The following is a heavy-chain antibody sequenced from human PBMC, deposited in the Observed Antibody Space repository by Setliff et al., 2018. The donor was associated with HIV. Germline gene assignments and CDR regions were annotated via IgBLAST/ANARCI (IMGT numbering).Heavy chain of an antibody. CDR3: ARTVRREFRTNVGDHYYFYMDV. Sequence: PSETLSLTCTVSGASISATTYYWGWIRQPPGKGLEWIGSIHYTGNTYNTPSLKSRLTISVDTSKNQFSLKVTSVTAADTAVYYCARTVRREFRTNVGDHYYFYMDVWGKGTTVTVSS. J-gene: IGHJ6*03. CDR1: GASISATTYY. CDR2: IHYTGNT. D-gene: IGHD3-3*01. V-gene: IGHV4-39*07.